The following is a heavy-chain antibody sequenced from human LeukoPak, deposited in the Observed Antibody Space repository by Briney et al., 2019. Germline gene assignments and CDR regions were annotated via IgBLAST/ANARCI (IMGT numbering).Heavy chain of an antibody. V-gene: IGHV3-48*02. D-gene: IGHD1-26*01. J-gene: IGHJ4*02. CDR2: ITTSSSEI. CDR1: GFTFSSYN. CDR3: VRRVVGAMPFDY. Sequence: GGSLRLSCAASGFTFSSYNMNWVRQAPGKGLEWISYITTSSSEIYYADSVKGRFTISRDNAKNALYLQMYSLRDEDTAVYYCVRRVVGAMPFDYWGQGTLVTVSS.